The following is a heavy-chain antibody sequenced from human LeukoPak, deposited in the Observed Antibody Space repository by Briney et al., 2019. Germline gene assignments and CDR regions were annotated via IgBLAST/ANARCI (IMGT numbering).Heavy chain of an antibody. CDR3: ARDRVAVAVTGGGY. CDR1: GGSISSSSYY. V-gene: IGHV4-39*07. D-gene: IGHD6-19*01. J-gene: IGHJ4*02. CDR2: IYYSGNT. Sequence: SETLSLTCTVSGGSISSSSYYWGWIRQPPGKGLEWIGSIYYSGNTYYNPSLKSRVTISLDTSKNQFSLKLSSVTAADTAVYYCARDRVAVAVTGGGYWGQGTLVTVSS.